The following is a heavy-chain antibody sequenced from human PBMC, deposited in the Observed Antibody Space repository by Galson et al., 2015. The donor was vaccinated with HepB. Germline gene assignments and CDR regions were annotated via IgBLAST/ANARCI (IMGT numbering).Heavy chain of an antibody. CDR2: IYPGDSET. Sequence: QSGAEVKKPGASLKISCKGSGYSFTRYWIGWVRQMPGKGLEWMGIIYPGDSETRYRPSFQGQVTISADKSITTAYLQWSSLKASDTAIYYCARHGRNEPFDYWGQGTLVTVSS. CDR1: GYSFTRYW. J-gene: IGHJ4*02. V-gene: IGHV5-51*01. D-gene: IGHD1-1*01. CDR3: ARHGRNEPFDY.